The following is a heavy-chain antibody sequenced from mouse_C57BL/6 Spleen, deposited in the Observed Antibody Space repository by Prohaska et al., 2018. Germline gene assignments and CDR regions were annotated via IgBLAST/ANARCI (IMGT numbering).Heavy chain of an antibody. CDR1: GYTFTSYW. Sequence: QVQLQQPGAELVKPGASVKLSCKASGYTFTSYWMQWVKQRPGQGLEWIGEIDPSDSYTNYNQKFKGKATLTVDTSSSTAYMQLSSLTSEDSAVYYCARSGGGYFDYWGQGTTLTVSS. CDR3: ARSGGGYFDY. J-gene: IGHJ2*01. V-gene: IGHV1-50*01. D-gene: IGHD1-1*02. CDR2: IDPSDSYT.